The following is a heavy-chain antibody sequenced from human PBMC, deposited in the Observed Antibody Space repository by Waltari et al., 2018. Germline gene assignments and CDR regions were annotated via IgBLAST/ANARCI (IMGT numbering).Heavy chain of an antibody. CDR2: IIPIVGKA. CDR3: ARVPYYDFPRLDY. Sequence: QVQLVQSGAEVKKPGSSVKVSCKASGGTFSSYAISWVRQAPGQGLEWMGGIIPIVGKANDGQKFQGRGTITAEESTSTAYMELSSLRSEDTAVYYCARVPYYDFPRLDYWGQGTLVTVSS. V-gene: IGHV1-69*01. J-gene: IGHJ4*02. D-gene: IGHD3-3*01. CDR1: GGTFSSYA.